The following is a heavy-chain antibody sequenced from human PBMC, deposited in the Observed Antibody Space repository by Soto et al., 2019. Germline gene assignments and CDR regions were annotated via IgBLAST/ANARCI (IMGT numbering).Heavy chain of an antibody. CDR2: IIPIFGTA. CDR3: ASTVDYDSSGYYYVVDY. V-gene: IGHV1-69*01. J-gene: IGHJ4*02. D-gene: IGHD3-22*01. Sequence: QVQLVQSGAEVKKPGSSVKVSCKASGGTFSSYAISWVRQAPGQGLEWMGGIIPIFGTANYAQKFQGRVTITADESTSTAYMELSSLRSEDTAVYYCASTVDYDSSGYYYVVDYWGQGTLVTVSS. CDR1: GGTFSSYA.